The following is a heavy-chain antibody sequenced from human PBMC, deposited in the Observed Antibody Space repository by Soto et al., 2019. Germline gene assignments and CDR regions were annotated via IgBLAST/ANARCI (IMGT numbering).Heavy chain of an antibody. J-gene: IGHJ4*02. CDR2: ISGSGGST. CDR1: GFTFSSYA. Sequence: GGSLRLSCAASGFTFSSYAMSWVRQAPGKGLEWVSAISGSGGSTYYADSVKGRFTISRDNSKNKLYLQMNSLRVEDTAMYYCAKERDVLVEAASPPDSWGQGILVTVSS. CDR3: AKERDVLVEAASPPDS. V-gene: IGHV3-23*01. D-gene: IGHD2-15*01.